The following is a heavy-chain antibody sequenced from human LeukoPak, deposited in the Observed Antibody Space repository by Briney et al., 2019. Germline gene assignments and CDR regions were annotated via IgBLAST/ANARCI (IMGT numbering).Heavy chain of an antibody. J-gene: IGHJ3*02. V-gene: IGHV4-4*07. Sequence: ASETLSLTCIVSGGSISNYYWNWIRQPAGKGLEWIGRMYTSGSSNYNPSLKSRVTISVDKSKNQLYLNLTSVTAADTAVYYCVRDMETDDAFDIWGQGTMVIVSS. CDR1: GGSISNYY. CDR3: VRDMETDDAFDI. CDR2: MYTSGSS. D-gene: IGHD1-1*01.